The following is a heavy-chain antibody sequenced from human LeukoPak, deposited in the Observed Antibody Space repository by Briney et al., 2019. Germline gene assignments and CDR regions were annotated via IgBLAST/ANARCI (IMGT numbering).Heavy chain of an antibody. CDR2: INHSGST. J-gene: IGHJ4*02. Sequence: SETLSLTCTVSGGSISTSSYYWGWIRQPPGKGLEWIGEINHSGSTNYNPSLKSRVTISVDTSKNQFSLKLSSVTAADTAVYYCARRVVVVVAATRSRYFDYWGQGTLVTVSS. V-gene: IGHV4-39*07. D-gene: IGHD2-15*01. CDR3: ARRVVVVVAATRSRYFDY. CDR1: GGSISTSSYY.